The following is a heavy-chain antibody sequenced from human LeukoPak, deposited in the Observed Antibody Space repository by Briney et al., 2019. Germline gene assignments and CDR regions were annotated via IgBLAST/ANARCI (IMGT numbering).Heavy chain of an antibody. CDR2: ISDYTGAT. J-gene: IGHJ4*02. D-gene: IGHD2-15*01. CDR3: ARDTPGLAKLFDY. CDR1: GYTFTSYG. Sequence: ASVKVSCKASGYTFTSYGISWVRPAPGQGLEWMGWISDYTGATHYSVKLQDRLTVTTDTSTNTAYMELRSLRSADTAVYFCARDTPGLAKLFDYWGQGNLVTVSS. V-gene: IGHV1-18*01.